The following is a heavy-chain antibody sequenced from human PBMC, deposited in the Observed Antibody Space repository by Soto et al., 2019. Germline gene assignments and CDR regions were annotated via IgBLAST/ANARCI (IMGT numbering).Heavy chain of an antibody. V-gene: IGHV3-30*03. J-gene: IGHJ6*02. CDR3: ARDRVGEMGYYYYGMDV. CDR1: GFTFIRYG. Sequence: PGVSLSLSCSASGFTFIRYGMYWVRHSRGKGLEWVAAISYDGRNKYNADSVKGRLTISRDNSKNTLYLQLNSLRDEDTAVYYCARDRVGEMGYYYYGMDVWGQGTTVTVSS. D-gene: IGHD1-26*01. CDR2: ISYDGRNK.